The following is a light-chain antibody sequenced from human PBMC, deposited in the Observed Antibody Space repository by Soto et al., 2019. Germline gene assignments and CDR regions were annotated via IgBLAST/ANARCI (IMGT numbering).Light chain of an antibody. CDR3: AAWDDSLNGWV. J-gene: IGLJ3*02. Sequence: QSVLTQQPSASGTPGQRVNISCSGSSSNIGSNTVNWYQQLPGTAPKLLIYSNNQRPSGVPDRFSGSKSGTSASLAISGLQSEDEADYDCAAWDDSLNGWVFGGGTKLTVL. V-gene: IGLV1-44*01. CDR1: SSNIGSNT. CDR2: SNN.